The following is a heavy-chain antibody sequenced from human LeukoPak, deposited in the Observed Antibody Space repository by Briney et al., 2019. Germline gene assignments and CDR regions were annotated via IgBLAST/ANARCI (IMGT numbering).Heavy chain of an antibody. V-gene: IGHV1-18*01. CDR1: GYTFTSYG. Sequence: ASVKVSCKASGYTFTSYGISWVRQAPGQGLEWMGWISAYNGNTNYAQKLQGRVTMTTDTSTSTAYMELRSLRSDDTAVYYCARDGGIVVVPADNYGMDVWGQGTTVTVSS. CDR2: ISAYNGNT. D-gene: IGHD2-2*01. J-gene: IGHJ6*02. CDR3: ARDGGIVVVPADNYGMDV.